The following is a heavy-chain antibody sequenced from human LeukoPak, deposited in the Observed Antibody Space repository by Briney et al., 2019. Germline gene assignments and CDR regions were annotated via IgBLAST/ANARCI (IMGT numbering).Heavy chain of an antibody. CDR1: GGTFSSYA. D-gene: IGHD3-22*01. CDR3: ARRTHSSGYGNWFDP. V-gene: IGHV1-69*13. J-gene: IGHJ5*02. CDR2: IIPIFGTA. Sequence: GASVKVSCKASGGTFSSYAISWVRQAPGQGLEWMGGIIPIFGTANYAQKFQGRVTITADESTSTAYMELSSLRSEDTAVYYCARRTHSSGYGNWFDPWGQGTLVTVSS.